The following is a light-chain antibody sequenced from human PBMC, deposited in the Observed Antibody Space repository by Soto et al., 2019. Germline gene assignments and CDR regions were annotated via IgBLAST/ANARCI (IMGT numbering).Light chain of an antibody. Sequence: AIQLTQSPSSLSASVGDRVTITCRASEGISSALAWYQQKPGKAPNLLIYDASNLKSGVPLRFSGSGSGTDFTLTISSLQPEDFATYYCQQFNTYPLTFGGGTKVEIK. J-gene: IGKJ4*01. CDR3: QQFNTYPLT. CDR1: EGISSA. V-gene: IGKV1-13*02. CDR2: DAS.